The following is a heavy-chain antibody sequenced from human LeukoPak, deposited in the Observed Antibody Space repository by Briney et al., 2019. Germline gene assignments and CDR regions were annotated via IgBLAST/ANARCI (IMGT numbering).Heavy chain of an antibody. J-gene: IGHJ6*03. D-gene: IGHD7-27*01. CDR3: ARDRLGIYCRYV. Sequence: VASVTVSCKASGYTFTSYGISWVRQAPGQGLEWMGWISAYNGNTNYAQKLQGRITMTTDTYTSTAYMELRSLRSDDTYLCYCARDRLGIYCRYVGGKGTTVTVSS. CDR2: ISAYNGNT. CDR1: GYTFTSYG. V-gene: IGHV1-18*01.